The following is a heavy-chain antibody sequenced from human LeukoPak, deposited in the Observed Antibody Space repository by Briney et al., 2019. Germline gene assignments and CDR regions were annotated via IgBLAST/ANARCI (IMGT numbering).Heavy chain of an antibody. V-gene: IGHV4-30-4*01. Sequence: PSQTLSLTCTVSGGSTSSGDYYWSWIRQPPGKGLEWIGYIYYSGSTYYNPSLKSRVTISVDTSKNQFSLKLSSVTAADTAVYYCARVTQGWSTSYNWFDPWGQGTLVTVSS. CDR2: IYYSGST. CDR1: GGSTSSGDYY. CDR3: ARVTQGWSTSYNWFDP. J-gene: IGHJ5*02. D-gene: IGHD1-26*01.